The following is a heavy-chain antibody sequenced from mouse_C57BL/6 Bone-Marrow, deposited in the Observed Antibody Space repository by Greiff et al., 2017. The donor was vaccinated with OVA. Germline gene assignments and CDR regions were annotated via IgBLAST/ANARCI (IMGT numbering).Heavy chain of an antibody. V-gene: IGHV1-81*01. CDR1: GYTFTSYG. Sequence: QVQLQQSGAELARPGASVKLSCKASGYTFTSYGISWVKQRTGQGLEWIGEIYPRSGNTYYNEKFKGKATLTADKSSSTAYMELRSLTSEDAALYFCARSPLLCLDYWGQGTTLTVSS. J-gene: IGHJ2*01. CDR3: ARSPLLCLDY. CDR2: IYPRSGNT. D-gene: IGHD2-1*01.